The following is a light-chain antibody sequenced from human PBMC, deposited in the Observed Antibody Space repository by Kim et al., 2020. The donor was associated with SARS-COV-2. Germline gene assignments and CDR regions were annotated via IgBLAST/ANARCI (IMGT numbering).Light chain of an antibody. CDR3: QHYDNSRYT. J-gene: IGKJ2*01. V-gene: IGKV3-20*01. CDR1: QSVSSLY. Sequence: IVLTQSPGTLSVSPGETVTLSCRASQSVSSLYLAWYQHRPGLPPRLLIHGTTNKAAGAPDRFAGSGSGTDFTLTITRLEAEDLGVYYCQHYDNSRYTFGQGTKLEI. CDR2: GTT.